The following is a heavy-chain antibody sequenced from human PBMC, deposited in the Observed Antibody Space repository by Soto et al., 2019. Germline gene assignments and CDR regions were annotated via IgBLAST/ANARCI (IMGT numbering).Heavy chain of an antibody. CDR2: IYADGSGT. D-gene: IGHD6-25*01. J-gene: IGHJ4*02. CDR1: GFTFSDYW. V-gene: IGHV3-74*01. Sequence: EVQLVESGGGLVQPGGSLRLSCAASGFTFSDYWMYWVRQAPGKGLVWVSRIYADGSGTSYADSVKGRFAISRDNAENTLYLQMNSLRDEDTAVYYCFSSAAIGYWGQRTLVTVSS. CDR3: FSSAAIGY.